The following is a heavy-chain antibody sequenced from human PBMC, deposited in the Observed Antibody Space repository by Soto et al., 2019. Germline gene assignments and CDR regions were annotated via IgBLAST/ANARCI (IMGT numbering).Heavy chain of an antibody. V-gene: IGHV4-61*08. D-gene: IGHD5-18*01. J-gene: IGHJ6*02. CDR3: AKTSGKSREYTHHGMVV. Sequence: QVQLQESGPGLVKPSETLSLTCTVSGGSVNTFGYYWSWIRQPPGKGLEWIGFMYYSGSTNYNPSLKSRVTISVDLSENQFSLKLSYVTAADTAVYYCAKTSGKSREYTHHGMVVWGRGTSVTVSS. CDR1: GGSVNTFGYY. CDR2: MYYSGST.